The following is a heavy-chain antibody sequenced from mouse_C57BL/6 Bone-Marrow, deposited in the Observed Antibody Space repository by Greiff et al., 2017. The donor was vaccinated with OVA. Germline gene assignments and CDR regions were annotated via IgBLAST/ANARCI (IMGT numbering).Heavy chain of an antibody. CDR1: GYTFTSYG. J-gene: IGHJ3*01. D-gene: IGHD2-14*01. CDR3: AKEGIGLEAWVAY. CDR2: IYPRSGNT. V-gene: IGHV1-81*01. Sequence: VQLQQSGAELARPGASVKLSCKASGYTFTSYGISWVKQRTGQGLEWIGEIYPRSGNTYYNEKFKGKATLTADKSSSTAYMELRSLTSEDSAVYFCAKEGIGLEAWVAYWGQGTLVTVSA.